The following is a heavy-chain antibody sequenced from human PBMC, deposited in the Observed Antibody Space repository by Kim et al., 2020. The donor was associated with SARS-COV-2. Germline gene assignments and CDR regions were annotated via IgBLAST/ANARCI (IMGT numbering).Heavy chain of an antibody. V-gene: IGHV4-39*01. J-gene: IGHJ4*02. CDR3: ARLYGTNDY. Sequence: GCTSDNPSLKSRVTISVDTSKNQFSLKLSSVTAADTAVYYCARLYGTNDYWGQGTLVTVSS. CDR2: GCT. D-gene: IGHD1-7*01.